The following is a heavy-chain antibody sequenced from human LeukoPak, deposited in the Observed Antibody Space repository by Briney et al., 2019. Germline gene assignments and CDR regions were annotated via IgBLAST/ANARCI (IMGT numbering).Heavy chain of an antibody. J-gene: IGHJ6*02. CDR2: INHSGST. CDR3: ARGSSSWSRYYGIDV. CDR1: GGSFSGYY. Sequence: PSETLSLTCTVYGGSFSGYYWSWIRQPPGKGLEWIGEINHSGSTNYNPSLKSRVTISVDTSKNQFSLKLSSVTAADTAVYYCARGSSSWSRYYGIDVWGQGTTVTVSS. D-gene: IGHD6-13*01. V-gene: IGHV4-34*01.